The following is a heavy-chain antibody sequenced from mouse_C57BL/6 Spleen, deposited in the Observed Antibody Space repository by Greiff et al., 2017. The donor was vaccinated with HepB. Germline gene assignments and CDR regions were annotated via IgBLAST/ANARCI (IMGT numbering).Heavy chain of an antibody. CDR3: TRGDDYDGRDY. D-gene: IGHD2-4*01. CDR2: IDPETGGT. Sequence: QVHVKQSGAELVRPGDSVTLSCKASGYTFTDYEMHWVKQTPVHGLEWIGAIDPETGGTAYNQKFKGKAILTADKSSSTAYMELRSLTSEDSAVYYCTRGDDYDGRDYWGQGTTLTVSS. J-gene: IGHJ2*01. CDR1: GYTFTDYE. V-gene: IGHV1-15*01.